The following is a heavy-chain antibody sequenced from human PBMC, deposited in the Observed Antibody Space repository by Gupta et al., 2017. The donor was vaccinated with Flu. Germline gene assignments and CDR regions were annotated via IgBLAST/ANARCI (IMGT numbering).Heavy chain of an antibody. Sequence: QLQLQESGPGLVKPSETLSLTCTVSGGSISSSSYYWGWIRQPPGKGLEWIGSIYYSGSTYYHPSLKSRVTISVDTSKNQFSLKLSSVTAADTAVYYCARHGPLFAQNNNYDSSGYYFWYFDYWGQGTLVTVSS. CDR1: GGSISSSSYY. CDR2: IYYSGST. V-gene: IGHV4-39*01. J-gene: IGHJ4*02. CDR3: ARHGPLFAQNNNYDSSGYYFWYFDY. D-gene: IGHD3-22*01.